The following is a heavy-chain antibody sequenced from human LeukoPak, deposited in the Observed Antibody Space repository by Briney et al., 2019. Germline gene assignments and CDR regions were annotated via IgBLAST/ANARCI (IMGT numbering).Heavy chain of an antibody. CDR2: IGASGGST. CDR1: GFTFSSYA. J-gene: IGHJ4*02. V-gene: IGHV3-23*01. CDR3: AKAEGYDILTGLDY. D-gene: IGHD3-9*01. Sequence: GGSLRLSCATSGFTFSSYAMSWVRQAPGKGLEWVSGIGASGGSTYYADSAKGRFTISRDNSKNTLYLQMNSQRTEDTAVYYCAKAEGYDILTGLDYWGQGTLVTVSS.